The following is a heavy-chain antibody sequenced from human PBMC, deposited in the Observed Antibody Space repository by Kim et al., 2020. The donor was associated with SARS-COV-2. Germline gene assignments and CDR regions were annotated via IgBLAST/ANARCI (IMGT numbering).Heavy chain of an antibody. CDR3: ARKWWQGYYGMDV. CDR2: ISGSSSNI. Sequence: GGSLRLSCVGSGFTFSTYTMTWVRQAPGTGLEWVSSISGSSSNIYYADSVKGRFAISRDNPKNTLFLEMNSLTADDTAVYFCARKWWQGYYGMDVWGQGT. CDR1: GFTFSTYT. D-gene: IGHD2-15*01. V-gene: IGHV3-23*01. J-gene: IGHJ6*02.